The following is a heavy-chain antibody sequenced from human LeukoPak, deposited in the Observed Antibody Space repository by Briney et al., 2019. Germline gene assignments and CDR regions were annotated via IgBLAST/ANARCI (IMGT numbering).Heavy chain of an antibody. CDR2: IYYSGST. CDR3: ARHGTQWFGELSCLDY. J-gene: IGHJ4*02. V-gene: IGHV4-39*01. D-gene: IGHD3-10*01. CDR1: GGSISSSSYY. Sequence: TPSETLSLTCTVSGGSISSSSYYWGWIRQPPGKGLEWIGSIYYSGSTYYNPSLKSRVTISVDTSKNQFSLKLSSVTAADTAVYYCARHGTQWFGELSCLDYWGQGTLVTVSS.